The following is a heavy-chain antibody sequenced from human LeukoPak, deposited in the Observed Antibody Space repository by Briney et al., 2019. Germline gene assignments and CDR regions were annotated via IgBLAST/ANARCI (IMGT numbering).Heavy chain of an antibody. V-gene: IGHV1-18*01. CDR1: GYTFTSYG. CDR3: ARDRVCAYYYDSSGYSLDY. J-gene: IGHJ4*02. D-gene: IGHD3-22*01. CDR2: ISAYNGNT. Sequence: GASVKLSCKASGYTFTSYGISWVRQAPGQGLEWMGWISAYNGNTNYAQKLQGRVTMTTDTSTSTAYMELRSLRSDDTAVYYCARDRVCAYYYDSSGYSLDYWGQGTLVTVSS.